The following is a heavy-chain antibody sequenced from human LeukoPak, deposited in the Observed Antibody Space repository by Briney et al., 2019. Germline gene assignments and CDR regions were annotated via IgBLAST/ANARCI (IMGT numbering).Heavy chain of an antibody. CDR1: GGTFSSDA. V-gene: IGHV1-69*13. D-gene: IGHD6-13*01. CDR3: ALHSSSWTYNWFDP. J-gene: IGHJ5*02. CDR2: IIPIFGTA. Sequence: ASVKVSCKASGGTFSSDAISWVRQAPGQGLEWMGGIIPIFGTANYAQKFQGRVTITADESTSTAYMELSSLRSEDTAVYYCALHSSSWTYNWFDPWGQGTLVTVSS.